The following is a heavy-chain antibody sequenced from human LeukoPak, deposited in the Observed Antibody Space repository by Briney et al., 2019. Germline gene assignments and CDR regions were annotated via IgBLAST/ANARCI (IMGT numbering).Heavy chain of an antibody. D-gene: IGHD3-22*01. Sequence: GGSLRLSCAVSGFTFSSYWMTWVRQAPGKGLEWVAKIKEDGSEKYYVDSVKGRFTVSRDNSKNTLYLQMNSLRAEDTAVYYCARDQDSSGYILSSGMDVWGQGTTVTVSS. V-gene: IGHV3-7*01. J-gene: IGHJ6*02. CDR3: ARDQDSSGYILSSGMDV. CDR2: IKEDGSEK. CDR1: GFTFSSYW.